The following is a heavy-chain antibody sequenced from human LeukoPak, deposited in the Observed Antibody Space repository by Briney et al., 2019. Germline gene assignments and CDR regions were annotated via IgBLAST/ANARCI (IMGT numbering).Heavy chain of an antibody. V-gene: IGHV3-30*03. CDR3: ASSRGSYFHLSYYYMDV. Sequence: GGSLRLSCAASGFTFSSYGMHWVRQAPGKGLEWVAVISYDGSNKYYADSVKGRFTISRDNSKNTLYLQMNSLRAEDTAVYYCASSRGSYFHLSYYYMDVWGKGTTVTVSS. J-gene: IGHJ6*03. CDR2: ISYDGSNK. CDR1: GFTFSSYG. D-gene: IGHD1-26*01.